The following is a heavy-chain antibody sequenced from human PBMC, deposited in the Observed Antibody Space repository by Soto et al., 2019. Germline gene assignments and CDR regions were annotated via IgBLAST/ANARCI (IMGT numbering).Heavy chain of an antibody. CDR2: ISGSGDST. V-gene: IGHV3-23*01. J-gene: IGHJ4*02. CDR1: GFTFSGYA. CDR3: ARRSSGWYFDY. D-gene: IGHD6-19*01. Sequence: EVQLLESGGGLVQPGGSLRLSCAASGFTFSGYAMNWVRQAPGKGLEWVSVISGSGDSTYYADSVKGRFTIPRDNSKNTLYLQMNSLRAEDTAVYYCARRSSGWYFDYWGQGTLVTVSS.